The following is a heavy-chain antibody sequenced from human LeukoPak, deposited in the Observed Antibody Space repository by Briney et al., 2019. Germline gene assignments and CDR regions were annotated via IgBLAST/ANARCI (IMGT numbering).Heavy chain of an antibody. Sequence: GGSLRLSCAASGFTFSSYAMSWVRQAPGKGLEWVSAISGSGGSTYYADSVKGRYTISRDNSKNTLYLQMNSLRAEDTAVYYCATRQWLSSVDDYWGQGTLVTVSS. J-gene: IGHJ4*02. V-gene: IGHV3-23*01. D-gene: IGHD3-22*01. CDR1: GFTFSSYA. CDR2: ISGSGGST. CDR3: ATRQWLSSVDDY.